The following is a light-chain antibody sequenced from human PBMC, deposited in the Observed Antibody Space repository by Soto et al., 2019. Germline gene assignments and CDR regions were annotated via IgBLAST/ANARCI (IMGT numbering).Light chain of an antibody. Sequence: QSVLIQPPSVSEAPRQRVTISCSGNSSNIGKNGVNWYRQFPGEAPKLLIYYDDLLPSGVSDRFSGSKSGTSASLAISGLQSEDEADYYCAVWDDSLNGPVFGGGTKVTVL. V-gene: IGLV1-36*01. J-gene: IGLJ2*01. CDR1: SSNIGKNG. CDR3: AVWDDSLNGPV. CDR2: YDD.